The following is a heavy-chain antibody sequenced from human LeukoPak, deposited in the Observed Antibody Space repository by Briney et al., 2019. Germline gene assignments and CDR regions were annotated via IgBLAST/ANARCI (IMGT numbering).Heavy chain of an antibody. D-gene: IGHD2-2*01. J-gene: IGHJ3*02. Sequence: ASVKVSCKASGYTFTSYGISWVRQAPGQGLEWMGWISAYNGNTNYAQKLQGRVTMTTDTSTSTAYMELRSLRSDDTAVYYCASSYYCSSTSCYSDIWGQGTVVTVSS. V-gene: IGHV1-18*01. CDR3: ASSYYCSSTSCYSDI. CDR2: ISAYNGNT. CDR1: GYTFTSYG.